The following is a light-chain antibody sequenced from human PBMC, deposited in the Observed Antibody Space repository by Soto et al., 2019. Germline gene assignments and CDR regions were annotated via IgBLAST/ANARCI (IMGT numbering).Light chain of an antibody. CDR2: EVS. J-gene: IGLJ1*01. CDR1: SSDVGGYNY. CDR3: NSYGSTSTRYV. Sequence: QSALTQPASVSGSPGQSITISCTGTSSDVGGYNYVSWYQQHPGKAPKLMIYEVSNRPSGVSNRFSGSKSGNTASLNISGLQAEDEADYFCNSYGSTSTRYVFGTGTKLTVL. V-gene: IGLV2-14*01.